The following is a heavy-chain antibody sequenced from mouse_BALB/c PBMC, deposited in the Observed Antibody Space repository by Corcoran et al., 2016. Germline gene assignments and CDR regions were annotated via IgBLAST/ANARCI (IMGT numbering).Heavy chain of an antibody. Sequence: EVQLLETGGGLVQPGGSRGLSCEGSGFTFSGFWMSWVRQTPGKTLEWIGDINSDGSAINYAPSIKDRFTIFRDNDKSTLDLKMSNVRSEDTATYFCVRYVSSYWYFDVWGAGTTVTVSS. V-gene: IGHV11-2*02. CDR1: GFTFSGFW. CDR2: INSDGSAI. D-gene: IGHD1-1*01. CDR3: VRYVSSYWYFDV. J-gene: IGHJ1*02.